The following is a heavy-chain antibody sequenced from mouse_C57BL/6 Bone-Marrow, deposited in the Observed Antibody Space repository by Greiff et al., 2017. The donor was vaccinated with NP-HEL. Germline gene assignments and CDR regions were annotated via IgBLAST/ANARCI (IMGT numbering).Heavy chain of an antibody. D-gene: IGHD3-2*02. J-gene: IGHJ2*01. V-gene: IGHV1-59*01. CDR1: GYTFTSYW. CDR3: ARDSSGHFDY. Sequence: QVHVKQPGAELVRPGTSVKLSCKASGYTFTSYWMHWVKQRPGQGLEWIGVIDPSDSYTNYNQKFKGKATLTVDTSSSTAYMQLSSLTSEDSAVYYCARDSSGHFDYWGQGTTLTVSS. CDR2: IDPSDSYT.